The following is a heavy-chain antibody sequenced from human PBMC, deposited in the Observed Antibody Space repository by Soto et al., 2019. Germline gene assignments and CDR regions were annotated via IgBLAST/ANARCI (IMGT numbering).Heavy chain of an antibody. Sequence: ASVKVSCKASGYTFTGYYMHWVRQAPGQGLEWMGWINPNSGGTNYAQKFQGRVTMTRDTSISTAYMELSRLRSDDTAVYYCAATGGYCSSTSCSPFDYWGQGTLVTVSS. V-gene: IGHV1-2*02. CDR3: AATGGYCSSTSCSPFDY. CDR1: GYTFTGYY. CDR2: INPNSGGT. D-gene: IGHD2-2*03. J-gene: IGHJ4*02.